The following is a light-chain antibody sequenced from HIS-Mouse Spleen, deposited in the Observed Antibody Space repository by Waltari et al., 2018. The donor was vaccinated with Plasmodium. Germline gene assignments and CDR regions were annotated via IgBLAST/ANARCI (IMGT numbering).Light chain of an antibody. Sequence: EIVMTQSPATLSVSPGVRATLPCRASQSVTSNLAGYQQKPGQAPRLLIYGASTRATVIPARVSGSGSGTEFTLTISSLQSEDFAVYYCQQYNNWSFTFGPGTKVDIK. CDR2: GAS. V-gene: IGKV3-15*01. CDR1: QSVTSN. CDR3: QQYNNWSFT. J-gene: IGKJ3*01.